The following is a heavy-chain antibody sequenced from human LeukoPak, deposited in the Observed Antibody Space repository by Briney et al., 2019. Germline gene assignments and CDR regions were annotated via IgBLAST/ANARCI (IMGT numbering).Heavy chain of an antibody. V-gene: IGHV4-39*01. CDR3: ARLRTGFWSGYPQYNWFDP. Sequence: TSETLSLTCTVSGGSISSSSYYWGWIRQPPGKGLEWIGSIYYSGSTYYNPSLKSRVTISVDTSKDQFSLKLSSVTAADTAVYYCARLRTGFWSGYPQYNWFDPWGQGTLVTVSS. CDR1: GGSISSSSYY. J-gene: IGHJ5*02. D-gene: IGHD3-3*01. CDR2: IYYSGST.